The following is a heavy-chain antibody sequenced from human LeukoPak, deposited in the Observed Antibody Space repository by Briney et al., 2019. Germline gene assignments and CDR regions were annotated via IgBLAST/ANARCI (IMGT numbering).Heavy chain of an antibody. Sequence: SETLSLTCTVSGGSISSYYWSWIRQPPGKGLEWIGYIYYSGSTNYNPYPQSRVAISLHTSKNQFSLKLNSVTAADTDVYYCASQSKLRYFDWLSTDPNYYMDVWGKGTTVTISS. CDR1: GGSISSYY. J-gene: IGHJ6*03. D-gene: IGHD3-9*01. CDR2: IYYSGST. V-gene: IGHV4-59*01. CDR3: ASQSKLRYFDWLSTDPNYYMDV.